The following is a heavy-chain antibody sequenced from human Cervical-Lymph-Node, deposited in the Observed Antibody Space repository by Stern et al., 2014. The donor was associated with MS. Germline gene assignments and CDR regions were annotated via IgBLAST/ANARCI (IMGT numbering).Heavy chain of an antibody. CDR1: GYSFTSYD. V-gene: IGHV1-8*01. D-gene: IGHD3-16*01. J-gene: IGHJ6*02. CDR2: MNPNSGKT. Sequence: VQLVESGAEVKKPGASVKVSCETSGYSFTSYDVSWVRQATGQGLEWMGWMNPNSGKTAYSPKFQGRVTMTRNTSISPAYMEMSSLSSEDTAVYYCARGLMITFGGNTVHGYHGLDVWGQGTTVTVSS. CDR3: ARGLMITFGGNTVHGYHGLDV.